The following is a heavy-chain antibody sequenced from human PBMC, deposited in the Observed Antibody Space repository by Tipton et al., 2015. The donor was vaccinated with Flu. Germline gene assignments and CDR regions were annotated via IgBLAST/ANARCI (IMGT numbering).Heavy chain of an antibody. J-gene: IGHJ6*02. V-gene: IGHV4-61*01. CDR2: IYYSGST. Sequence: LRLSCTVSGGPVSSGSYYWSWIRQPPGKGLEWIGYIYYSGSTNYNPSLKSRVTISVDTSKNQFSLKLSSVAAADTAVYYCARDQVSPHLTYGMDVWGQGTTVTVSS. D-gene: IGHD2-21*01. CDR3: ARDQVSPHLTYGMDV. CDR1: GGPVSSGSYY.